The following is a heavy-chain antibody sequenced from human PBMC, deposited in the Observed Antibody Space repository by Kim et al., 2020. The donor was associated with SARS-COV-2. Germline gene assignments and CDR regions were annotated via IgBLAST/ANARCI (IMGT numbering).Heavy chain of an antibody. CDR2: INGGNGNT. Sequence: ASVKVSCKASGYTFTNYEIYWVRQAPGQRLEWLAWINGGNGNTQYSQKFQDRVTITRDTSASTAYMELSSLRSEDTAVYYCAHRGCGSCPFDYWGQGTLVTVSS. CDR3: AHRGCGSCPFDY. D-gene: IGHD2-15*01. J-gene: IGHJ4*02. V-gene: IGHV1-3*01. CDR1: GYTFTNYE.